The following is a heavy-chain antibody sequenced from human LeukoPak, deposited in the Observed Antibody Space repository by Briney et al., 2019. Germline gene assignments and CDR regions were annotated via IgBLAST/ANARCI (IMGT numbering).Heavy chain of an antibody. CDR1: GFALSTSGMC. CDR3: ARIRLPSIYVSSGYYEFFDY. J-gene: IGHJ4*02. V-gene: IGHV2-70*11. CDR2: IDWDDDK. Sequence: SGPALVKPTQTLTLTCTFSGFALSTSGMCVSWIRQPPGKALEWLARIDWDDDKYYSTSLNTRRTISTDTSKNQWVLTMTNMNPVDTATYYCARIRLPSIYVSSGYYEFFDYWGQGTLATVSS. D-gene: IGHD3-22*01.